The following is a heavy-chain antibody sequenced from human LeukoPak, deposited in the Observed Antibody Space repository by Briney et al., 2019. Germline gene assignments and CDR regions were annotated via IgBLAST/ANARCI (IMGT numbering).Heavy chain of an antibody. V-gene: IGHV4-34*01. CDR2: IYYSGST. Sequence: SETLSLTCAVYGGSFSGYYWSWIRQPPGKGLEWIGSIYYSGSTYYNPSLKSRVTISVDTSKNQFSLKLSSVTAADTAVYYCATGRIAALNWGQGTLVTVSS. CDR1: GGSFSGYY. CDR3: ATGRIAALN. J-gene: IGHJ4*02. D-gene: IGHD6-6*01.